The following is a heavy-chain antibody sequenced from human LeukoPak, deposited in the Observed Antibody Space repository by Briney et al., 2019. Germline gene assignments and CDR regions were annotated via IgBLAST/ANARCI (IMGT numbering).Heavy chain of an antibody. V-gene: IGHV3-21*01. J-gene: IGHJ4*02. CDR2: ISSSSSYI. D-gene: IGHD4-17*01. CDR1: GFTFGSYS. Sequence: GGSLRLSCAASGFTFGSYSMNWVRQAPGKGLEWVSSISSSSSYIYYADSVKGRFTISRDNAKNSLYLQMNSLRAEDTAVYYCARYHYGSLYFDYWGQGTRVTVSS. CDR3: ARYHYGSLYFDY.